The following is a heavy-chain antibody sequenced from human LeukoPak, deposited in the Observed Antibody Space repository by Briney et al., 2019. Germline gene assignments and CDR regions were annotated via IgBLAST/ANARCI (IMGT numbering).Heavy chain of an antibody. D-gene: IGHD1-26*01. CDR3: GRLGAGSSKVFDV. Sequence: PGESLKISCKVSRYNFVSLWIGWVRQMPGKGLEWIGIIFPGDSDTKFSPYFEGRVTLSVDKSTNTAYLEWPNLRAADTAIYSCGRLGAGSSKVFDVWGQGTMITVAS. V-gene: IGHV5-51*01. CDR1: RYNFVSLW. CDR2: IFPGDSDT. J-gene: IGHJ3*01.